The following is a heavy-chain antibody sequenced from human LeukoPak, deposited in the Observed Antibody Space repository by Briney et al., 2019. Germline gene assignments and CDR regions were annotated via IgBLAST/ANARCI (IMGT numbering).Heavy chain of an antibody. Sequence: ASVKVSCKASGYSFTHYYIHWVRQAPGQGLEWMGCINPKSGATNYAQKFRGRVTMTRDTSISTAYLKLSRLGSDDTAVFYCARDPLVPAFYYFMDVWGKGTTVTVSS. J-gene: IGHJ6*03. V-gene: IGHV1-2*02. CDR1: GYSFTHYY. CDR3: ARDPLVPAFYYFMDV. CDR2: INPKSGAT. D-gene: IGHD6-13*01.